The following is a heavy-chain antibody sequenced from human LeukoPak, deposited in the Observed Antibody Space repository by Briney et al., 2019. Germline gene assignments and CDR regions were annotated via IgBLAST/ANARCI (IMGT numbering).Heavy chain of an antibody. CDR3: ARQLQIESITIFGVVTQYYFDY. Sequence: GESLKISCKGSGYSFTSYWIGWVRQMPGKGLEWLGIIYPGDSDTRYSPSFQGQVTISADKSISTAYLQWSSLKASDTAMYYCARQLQIESITIFGVVTQYYFDYWGQGTLVTVSS. D-gene: IGHD3-3*01. J-gene: IGHJ4*02. CDR1: GYSFTSYW. CDR2: IYPGDSDT. V-gene: IGHV5-51*01.